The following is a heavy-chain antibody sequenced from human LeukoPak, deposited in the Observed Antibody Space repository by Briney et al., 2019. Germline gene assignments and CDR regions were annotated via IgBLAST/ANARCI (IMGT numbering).Heavy chain of an antibody. J-gene: IGHJ4*02. CDR2: ITYDGETR. D-gene: IGHD3-10*01. CDR3: VKEQGSGYYRTADY. Sequence: PGGSLRLSCAASGFTFSNCGMHWVRQAPGKGLEWVGVITYDGETRYFEDSVKGRFTISRDTSKSTLYLQMNSLGAEDTAVYYCVKEQGSGYYRTADYWVQVTLVTVSS. V-gene: IGHV3-30*18. CDR1: GFTFSNCG.